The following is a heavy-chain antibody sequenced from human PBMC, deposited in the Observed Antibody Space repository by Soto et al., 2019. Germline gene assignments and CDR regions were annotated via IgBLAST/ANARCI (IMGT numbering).Heavy chain of an antibody. CDR2: IYHSGST. CDR1: GGSISSGVYY. D-gene: IGHD5-12*01. J-gene: IGHJ3*02. Sequence: QVQLQESGPGLVKPSQTLSLTCTVSGGSISSGVYYWTWIRQHPGKCLEWIAYIYHSGSTYYNPSLKSRVTISVDTSKNQFALQLSSVTAAYTAVYYCARGHGYNPLHAFDIWGQGTMVTVSS. V-gene: IGHV4-31*03. CDR3: ARGHGYNPLHAFDI.